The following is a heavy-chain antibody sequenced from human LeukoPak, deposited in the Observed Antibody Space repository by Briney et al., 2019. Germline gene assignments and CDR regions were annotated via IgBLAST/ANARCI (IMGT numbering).Heavy chain of an antibody. CDR2: IYYSGST. CDR3: ARRGANWFDP. V-gene: IGHV4-59*08. J-gene: IGHJ5*02. CDR1: GGSISSYY. Sequence: SETLSLTCTVSGGSISSYYWSWIRQPPGKGLEWIGYIYYSGSTNYNPSLKSRVTISVDTSKNQISLKLSSVTAADTAVYYCARRGANWFDPWGQGTLVTVSS.